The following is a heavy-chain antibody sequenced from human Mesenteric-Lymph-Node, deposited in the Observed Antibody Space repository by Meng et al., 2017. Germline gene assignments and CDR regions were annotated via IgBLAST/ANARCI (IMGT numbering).Heavy chain of an antibody. CDR2: ISGSGPVT. V-gene: IGHV3-23*01. D-gene: IGHD4-17*01. J-gene: IGHJ4*02. CDR1: GFTFSSNG. CDR3: AKALTTVTTAVDY. Sequence: EVQLLESGGVLVHPGGSLRLSCAASGFTFSSNGMNWVRQAPGKGLEWVSSISGSGPVTYYADSVKGRFTISRDNSKNTLYLQMNSLKAEDTAVYYCAKALTTVTTAVDYWGQGTLVTVSS.